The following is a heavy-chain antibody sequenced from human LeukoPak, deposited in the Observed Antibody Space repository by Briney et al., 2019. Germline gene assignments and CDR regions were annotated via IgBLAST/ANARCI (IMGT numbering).Heavy chain of an antibody. CDR1: GFTFSSYA. CDR3: AKNPITIFGVGPGSYYFDY. D-gene: IGHD3-3*01. CDR2: ISGSGGST. Sequence: GGSLRLSCAASGFTFSSYAVSWVRQAPGKGLEWVSAISGSGGSTYYADSVKGRFTISRDNSKNTLYLQMNSLRAEDTAVYYCAKNPITIFGVGPGSYYFDYWGQGTLVTVSS. J-gene: IGHJ4*02. V-gene: IGHV3-23*01.